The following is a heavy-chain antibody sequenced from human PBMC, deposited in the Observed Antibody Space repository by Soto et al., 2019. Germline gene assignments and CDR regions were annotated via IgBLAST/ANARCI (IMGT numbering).Heavy chain of an antibody. Sequence: SVKVSCKASGGTFSSYAISWVRQAPGQGLEWMGGIIPIFGTANYAQKFQGRVTITADESTSTAYMELSSLRSEDTAVYYCARGGVTIFGVVIKYYYGMDVWGQGTTVTVSS. CDR1: GGTFSSYA. J-gene: IGHJ6*02. CDR3: ARGGVTIFGVVIKYYYGMDV. D-gene: IGHD3-3*01. V-gene: IGHV1-69*13. CDR2: IIPIFGTA.